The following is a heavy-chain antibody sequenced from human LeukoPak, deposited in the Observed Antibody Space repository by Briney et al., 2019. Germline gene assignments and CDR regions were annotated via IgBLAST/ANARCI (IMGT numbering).Heavy chain of an antibody. D-gene: IGHD4-17*01. J-gene: IGHJ5*02. Sequence: GASVKVSCKASAYTFTSYGINWVRQAPGQGLEWMGWISAYNKRNYAQKFQGRVTMTTDTSTSTAYMELRNLRSDDTAVYYCARVSAPPDYGDYVSENWFDPWGQGTLVTVSS. V-gene: IGHV1-18*01. CDR3: ARVSAPPDYGDYVSENWFDP. CDR1: AYTFTSYG. CDR2: ISAYNKR.